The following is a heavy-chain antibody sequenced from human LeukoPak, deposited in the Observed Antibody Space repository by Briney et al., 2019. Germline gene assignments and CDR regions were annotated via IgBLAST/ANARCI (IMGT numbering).Heavy chain of an antibody. J-gene: IGHJ5*02. Sequence: SETLSLTCAVYGGSFSGYYWSWIRQPPGKGLEWIGEINHSGSTNYNPSLKSRVTISVDTSKNQFSLKLSSVTAADTAVYYCARLSITMVRGVSNWFDPWGQGTLVTVSS. V-gene: IGHV4-34*01. CDR1: GGSFSGYY. D-gene: IGHD3-10*01. CDR2: INHSGST. CDR3: ARLSITMVRGVSNWFDP.